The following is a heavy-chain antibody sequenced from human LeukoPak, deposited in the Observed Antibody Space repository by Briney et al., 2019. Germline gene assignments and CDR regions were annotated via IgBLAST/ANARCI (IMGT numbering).Heavy chain of an antibody. J-gene: IGHJ4*02. D-gene: IGHD2-21*01. Sequence: ASVKVSCKVSGYSLTALSMHWVRQAPGKGLEWMGGFDPEGGKTMYAEKLDGRLTVTDNTSTDTAYVALGSLRLEDTAVYYCATDMVGYCGDVACYSEAYWGQGTLVTVSS. V-gene: IGHV1-24*01. CDR1: GYSLTALS. CDR2: FDPEGGKT. CDR3: ATDMVGYCGDVACYSEAY.